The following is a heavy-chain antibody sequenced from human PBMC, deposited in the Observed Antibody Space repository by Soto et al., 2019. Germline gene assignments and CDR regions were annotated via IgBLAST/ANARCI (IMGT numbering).Heavy chain of an antibody. V-gene: IGHV3-30*03. Sequence: GGSLRLSCAASGFSFSSYGMHWVRQAPGKGLEWVAVISYDGSNKYYADSVKGRFTISRDNSKNTLYLQMNSLRAEDTAVYYCARRQLEYYYYGMDVWGQGTTVTVSS. CDR2: ISYDGSNK. J-gene: IGHJ6*02. CDR3: ARRQLEYYYYGMDV. CDR1: GFSFSSYG. D-gene: IGHD1-1*01.